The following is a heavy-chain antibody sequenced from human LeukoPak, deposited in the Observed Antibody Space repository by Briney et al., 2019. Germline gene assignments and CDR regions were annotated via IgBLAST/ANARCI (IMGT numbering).Heavy chain of an antibody. V-gene: IGHV3-21*01. CDR2: ISSSSSYI. J-gene: IGHJ4*02. CDR1: GFTFSSYS. Sequence: GGSLRLTCAASGFTFSSYSMNWVRQAPGKGLEWVSSISSSSSYIYYADSVKGRFTVSRDNAKNSLYLQMNSLRAEDTAVYYCARDLPGRDYYFDYWGQGTLVTVSS. D-gene: IGHD3-10*01. CDR3: ARDLPGRDYYFDY.